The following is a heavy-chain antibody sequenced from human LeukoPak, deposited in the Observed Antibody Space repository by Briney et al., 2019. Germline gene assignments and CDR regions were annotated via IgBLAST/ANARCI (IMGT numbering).Heavy chain of an antibody. V-gene: IGHV3-11*01. CDR3: ARGPAGVPFEY. CDR1: GFTFSDYY. D-gene: IGHD3-10*01. J-gene: IGHJ4*02. CDR2: ISGSATTM. Sequence: PGGSLRLSCAASGFTFSDYYMSWIRQAPGKGLEWVSYISGSATTMYYADSVKGGFTISRDNAKNSLYLQMNSLRAEATAVYYCARGPAGVPFEYWGQGTLVTVSS.